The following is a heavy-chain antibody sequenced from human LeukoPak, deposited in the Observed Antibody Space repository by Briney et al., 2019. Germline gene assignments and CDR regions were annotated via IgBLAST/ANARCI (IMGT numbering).Heavy chain of an antibody. Sequence: SETLSLTCAVYGGSFSGYYWSWIRQPPGKGLEWIGEINHSGSTNYNPSLKSRVTISVDTSKNQFSLKLSSVTAADTAVYYCARLPGRRSGYPRSSGYYYYMDVWGKGTTVTVSS. D-gene: IGHD3-22*01. CDR1: GGSFSGYY. CDR2: INHSGST. V-gene: IGHV4-34*01. CDR3: ARLPGRRSGYPRSSGYYYYMDV. J-gene: IGHJ6*03.